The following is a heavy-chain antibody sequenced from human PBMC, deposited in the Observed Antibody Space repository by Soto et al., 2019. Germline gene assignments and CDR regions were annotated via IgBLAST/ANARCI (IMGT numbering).Heavy chain of an antibody. CDR1: GFTFSSYA. CDR2: ISGSGGTT. J-gene: IGHJ4*02. V-gene: IGHV3-23*01. D-gene: IGHD3-10*01. CDR3: AKTPVSLWFGELFPFDY. Sequence: PGGSLRLSCAASGFTFSSYAMSWVRQAPGKGLEWVSAISGSGGTTYYVDSVKGRFTISRDNSKNTLYLQMNSLRAEDTAVYYCAKTPVSLWFGELFPFDYWGQGALVTVSS.